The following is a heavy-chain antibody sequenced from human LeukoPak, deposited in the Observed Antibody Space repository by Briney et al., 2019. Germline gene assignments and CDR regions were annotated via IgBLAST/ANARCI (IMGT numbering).Heavy chain of an antibody. CDR1: GYSFTSYW. J-gene: IGHJ6*02. D-gene: IGHD3-10*01. CDR3: ARAPMVRAYYYYGMDV. CDR2: IYPGDSDT. V-gene: IGHV5-51*01. Sequence: GESLQISCKGSGYSFTSYWIGWVRQMPGKGLEWMGIIYPGDSDTRYSPSFQGQVTISADKSISTAYLQWSSLKASDTAMYYCARAPMVRAYYYYGMDVWGQGTAVTVSS.